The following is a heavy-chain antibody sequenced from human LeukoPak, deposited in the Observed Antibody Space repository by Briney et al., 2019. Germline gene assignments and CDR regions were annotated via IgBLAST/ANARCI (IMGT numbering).Heavy chain of an antibody. Sequence: PGGSLRLSCAASGFTFSDYYMSWIRQAPGKGLEWVSYISSSGSTIYYADSVKGRFTISRDNAKNSLYLQMNSLRAEDTAVYYCASVGGSRYCSGGSCYGPFDYWGQGTLVTVSS. CDR1: GFTFSDYY. J-gene: IGHJ4*02. CDR3: ASVGGSRYCSGGSCYGPFDY. V-gene: IGHV3-11*01. D-gene: IGHD2-15*01. CDR2: ISSSGSTI.